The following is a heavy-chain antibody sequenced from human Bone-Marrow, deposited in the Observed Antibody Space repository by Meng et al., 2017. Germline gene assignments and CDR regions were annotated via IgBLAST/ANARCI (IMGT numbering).Heavy chain of an antibody. V-gene: IGHV3-21*01. J-gene: IGHJ4*02. CDR2: ISSSSSYI. CDR3: ARDVYDILTGYYSRFDY. Sequence: GESLKISCAASGFTFSSYSMNWVRQAPGKGLEWVSSISSSSSYIYYADSVKGRFTISRDNAKNSLYLQMNSLRAEDTAVYYCARDVYDILTGYYSRFDYWGQGTLVTVSS. D-gene: IGHD3-9*01. CDR1: GFTFSSYS.